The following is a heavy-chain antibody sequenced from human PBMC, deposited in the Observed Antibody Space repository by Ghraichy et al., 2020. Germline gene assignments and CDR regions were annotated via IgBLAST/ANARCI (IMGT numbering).Heavy chain of an antibody. CDR2: INHSGST. Sequence: SETLSLTCAVYGGSFSGYYWSWIRQPPGKGLEWIGEINHSGSTNYNPSLKSRVTISVDTSKNQFSLKLSSVTAADTAVYYCARGRPHYYGMDVWGQGTTVTVSS. J-gene: IGHJ6*02. CDR3: ARGRPHYYGMDV. V-gene: IGHV4-34*01. CDR1: GGSFSGYY.